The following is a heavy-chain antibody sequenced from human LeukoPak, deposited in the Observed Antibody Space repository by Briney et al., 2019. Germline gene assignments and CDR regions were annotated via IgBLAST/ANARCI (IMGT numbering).Heavy chain of an antibody. V-gene: IGHV4-59*01. J-gene: IGHJ3*02. Sequence: SETLSLTCTVSGGSISSYYWSWIRQPPGKGLEWIGYIYYSGSTNYNPSLKSRVTISVEKSTNQFSLKLSSVTGADTAVYYCARAVVYYDSSGYAAFDIWGQGTMVSVSS. D-gene: IGHD3-22*01. CDR1: GGSISSYY. CDR2: IYYSGST. CDR3: ARAVVYYDSSGYAAFDI.